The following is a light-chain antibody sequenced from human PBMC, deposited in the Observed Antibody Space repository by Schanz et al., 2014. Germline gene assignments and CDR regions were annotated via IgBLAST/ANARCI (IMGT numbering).Light chain of an antibody. CDR3: HQYGISPFT. J-gene: IGKJ3*01. CDR1: QGVRSN. CDR2: GAS. V-gene: IGKV3-20*01. Sequence: EIVMTQSPATLSVSPGERATLSCRASQGVRSNLAWYQQKPGQAPRLLVYGASSRASGIPDRFSGSGSGTDFILTISRLEPEDFAVYYCHQYGISPFTFGPGTKVDIK.